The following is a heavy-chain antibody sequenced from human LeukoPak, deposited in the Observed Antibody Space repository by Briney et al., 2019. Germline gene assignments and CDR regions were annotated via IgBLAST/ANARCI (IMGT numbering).Heavy chain of an antibody. D-gene: IGHD4-17*01. Sequence: ASVKVSCKASGYTFTSYGISWVRQATGQGLEWMGWISAYNGNTNYAQKLQGRVTMTTDTSTSTAYMELRSLRSDDTAVYYCARSYGDYVVFHYYYYMDVWGKGTTVTVSS. CDR2: ISAYNGNT. V-gene: IGHV1-18*01. J-gene: IGHJ6*03. CDR3: ARSYGDYVVFHYYYYMDV. CDR1: GYTFTSYG.